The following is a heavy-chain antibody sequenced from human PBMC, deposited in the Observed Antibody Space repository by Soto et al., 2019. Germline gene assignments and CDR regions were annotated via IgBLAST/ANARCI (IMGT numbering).Heavy chain of an antibody. CDR1: VGTLSSYA. J-gene: IGHJ3*02. Sequence: SVKVSCKASVGTLSSYAISWVRQAPGQGLEWMGGIIPIFGTANYAQKFQGRVTITADESTSTAYMELSSLRSEDTAVYYCATLPGDIVEVVAARDAFDIWGQGTMVTVSS. CDR3: ATLPGDIVEVVAARDAFDI. D-gene: IGHD2-15*01. V-gene: IGHV1-69*13. CDR2: IIPIFGTA.